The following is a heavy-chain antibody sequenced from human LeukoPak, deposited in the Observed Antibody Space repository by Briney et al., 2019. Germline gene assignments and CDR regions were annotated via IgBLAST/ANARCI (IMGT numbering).Heavy chain of an antibody. CDR2: IIPIFGKA. CDR1: GGTFSSYA. D-gene: IGHD1-26*01. CDR3: ARDRLVGASTCSAY. Sequence: SVKVSCKASGGTFSSYAINWVRQAPGQGLEWMGGIIPIFGKAKYAQKFQGRVTITADESTSTAYMELSSLRSEDTAVYYCARDRLVGASTCSAYWGQGTLVTVSS. V-gene: IGHV1-69*13. J-gene: IGHJ4*02.